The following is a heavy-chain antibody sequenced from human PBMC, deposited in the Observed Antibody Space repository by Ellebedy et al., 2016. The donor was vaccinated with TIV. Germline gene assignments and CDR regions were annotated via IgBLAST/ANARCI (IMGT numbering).Heavy chain of an antibody. Sequence: SETLSLTCSVSGGSVTSYYWNWLRQSPETGLEWIGYIYDSGRFLYNPSLKGRVTISADASSNQLSLRLTSVTAADTGVYYCARQLGWIMITSMKKDYWGQGTLVTVSS. J-gene: IGHJ4*02. CDR2: IYDSGRF. V-gene: IGHV4-59*08. D-gene: IGHD3-16*01. CDR1: GGSVTSYY. CDR3: ARQLGWIMITSMKKDY.